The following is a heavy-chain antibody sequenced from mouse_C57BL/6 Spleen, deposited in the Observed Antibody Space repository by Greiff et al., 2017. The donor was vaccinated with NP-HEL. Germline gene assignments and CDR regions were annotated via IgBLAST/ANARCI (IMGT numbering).Heavy chain of an antibody. CDR3: AIQDHPIYYGNLGAMDY. V-gene: IGHV2-6-1*01. D-gene: IGHD2-1*01. Sequence: QVQLKESGPGLVAPSQSLSITCTVSGFSLTSYGVHWVRQPPGKGLEWLVVIWSDGSTTYNSALKSRLSISKDNAKSQVFLKMNSLHTDDTAMYYCAIQDHPIYYGNLGAMDYWGQGTSVTVSS. CDR1: GFSLTSYG. J-gene: IGHJ4*01. CDR2: IWSDGST.